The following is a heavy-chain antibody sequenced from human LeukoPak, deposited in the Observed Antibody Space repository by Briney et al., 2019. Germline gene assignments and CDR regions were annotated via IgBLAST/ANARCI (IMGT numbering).Heavy chain of an antibody. V-gene: IGHV3-23*01. J-gene: IGHJ4*02. CDR3: AKARGGGMIGPFDY. Sequence: GGSLRLSCAASGFTFDDYAMHWVRQAPGKGLEWVSGISGSGGSTYYADSVKGRFTISRDNSKNTLYLQMNSLRAEDTAVYYCAKARGGGMIGPFDYWGQGTLVTVSS. CDR1: GFTFDDYA. CDR2: ISGSGGST. D-gene: IGHD3-22*01.